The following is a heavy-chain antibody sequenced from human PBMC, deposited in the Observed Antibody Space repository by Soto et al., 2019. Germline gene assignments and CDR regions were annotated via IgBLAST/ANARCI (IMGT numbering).Heavy chain of an antibody. D-gene: IGHD1-26*01. J-gene: IGHJ3*02. CDR3: ARHRNAWDSDAFHI. V-gene: IGHV5-51*01. CDR2: IYPGDSDT. CDR1: GYSFTDYW. Sequence: LGESLKISWKGSGYSFTDYWIGGVRQMPGKGLEWMGIIYPGDSDTRYSPSFQGQVTISADKSISTAYLQWRGLKASDTAMYYCARHRNAWDSDAFHIRGQGTMVTVSS.